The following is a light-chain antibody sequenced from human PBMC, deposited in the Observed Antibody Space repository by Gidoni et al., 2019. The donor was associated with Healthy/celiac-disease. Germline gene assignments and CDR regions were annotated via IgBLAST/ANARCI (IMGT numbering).Light chain of an antibody. J-gene: IGKJ1*01. Sequence: DIQMTKSPSSMSASVGDRVTITCQASQDISNYLNLYQQKPGKAPKLLIYDASNLETGVTSMFIGSGSCTDFTFTISSLQPEDFATYYCQQYDNLPRTFGQGTKVEIK. CDR1: QDISNY. V-gene: IGKV1-33*01. CDR3: QQYDNLPRT. CDR2: DAS.